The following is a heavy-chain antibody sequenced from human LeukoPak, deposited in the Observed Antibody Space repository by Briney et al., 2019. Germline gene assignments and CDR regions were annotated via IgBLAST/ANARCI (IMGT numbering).Heavy chain of an antibody. J-gene: IGHJ4*02. Sequence: GSSVKVSCKASGGTFSSYAISWVRQAPGQGLEWMGRIIPILGIANYAQKFQGRVTITADKSTSTAYMELSSLRSEDTAVYYCRIFGVVISRPFDYWGQGTLVTVSS. V-gene: IGHV1-69*04. CDR3: RIFGVVISRPFDY. CDR1: GGTFSSYA. CDR2: IIPILGIA. D-gene: IGHD3-3*01.